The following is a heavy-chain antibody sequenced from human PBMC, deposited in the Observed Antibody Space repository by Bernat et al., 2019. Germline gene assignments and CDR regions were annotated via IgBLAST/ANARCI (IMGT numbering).Heavy chain of an antibody. CDR1: GGSFSGYY. J-gene: IGHJ4*02. Sequence: QVQLQQWGAGLLKPSETLSLTCGVYGGSFSGYYWSWIRQPPGKGLEWIGEIDHSGSTNYDPSLKSRVTISVDTSKNQFSLKLSSVTAADTAVYYCAGRTRGYSYECDYWGQGTRVTVSS. D-gene: IGHD5-18*01. V-gene: IGHV4-34*01. CDR2: IDHSGST. CDR3: AGRTRGYSYECDY.